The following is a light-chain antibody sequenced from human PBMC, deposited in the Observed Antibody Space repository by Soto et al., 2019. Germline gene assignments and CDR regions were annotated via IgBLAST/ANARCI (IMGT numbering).Light chain of an antibody. CDR2: DAS. Sequence: DIQMTQSPSSLSASVGDRVTVTCQASQDIDKFLNWYQQKPGKAPKLLIDDASNLETGVPSRLSGSGSGTHFTFTISSLQHEDIATYYCQQYDDLPITFGQGTRLEIK. J-gene: IGKJ5*01. V-gene: IGKV1-33*01. CDR1: QDIDKF. CDR3: QQYDDLPIT.